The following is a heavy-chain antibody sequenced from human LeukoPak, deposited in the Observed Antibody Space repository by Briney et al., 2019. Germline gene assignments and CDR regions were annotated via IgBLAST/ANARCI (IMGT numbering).Heavy chain of an antibody. Sequence: PGGSLRLSCAASGFTFSSYAMSWVRQAPGKGLEWVSAISGSGGSAYYADSVKGRFTISRDNSKNTLYLHMNSLRAEDTAVYYCAHLEVATTDFAFDYWGQGTLVTVSS. CDR2: ISGSGGSA. J-gene: IGHJ4*02. D-gene: IGHD5-12*01. CDR1: GFTFSSYA. V-gene: IGHV3-23*01. CDR3: AHLEVATTDFAFDY.